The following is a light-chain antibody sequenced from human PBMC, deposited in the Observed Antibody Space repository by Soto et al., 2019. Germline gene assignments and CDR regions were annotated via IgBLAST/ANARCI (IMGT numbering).Light chain of an antibody. CDR3: CSYAVSCTLV. CDR2: EGS. V-gene: IGLV2-23*01. CDR1: SSDVGSYNL. Sequence: QSALTQPASVSGSPGQSITISCTGTSSDVGSYNLVSWYQHHPGKAPKVMIYEGSKRPSGVSNRFSGSKSGNTASLTISGLQAEDEALYYCCSYAVSCTLVFGGGTKVTVL. J-gene: IGLJ2*01.